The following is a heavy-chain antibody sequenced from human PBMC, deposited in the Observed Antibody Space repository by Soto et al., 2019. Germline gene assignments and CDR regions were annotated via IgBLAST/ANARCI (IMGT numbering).Heavy chain of an antibody. CDR1: GFTFSSYD. V-gene: IGHV3-13*01. CDR2: IGTAGDT. D-gene: IGHD3-22*01. Sequence: LRLSCAASGFTFSSYDMHGGRQATGKGLEWVSAIGTAGDTYYPGSVKGRFTISRENAKNSLYLQMNSLRAGDTAVYYCARGSGYYDSSGYLDYWGQGTLVTVSS. J-gene: IGHJ4*02. CDR3: ARGSGYYDSSGYLDY.